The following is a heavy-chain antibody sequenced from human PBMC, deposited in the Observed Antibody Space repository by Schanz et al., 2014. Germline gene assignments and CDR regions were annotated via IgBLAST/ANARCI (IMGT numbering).Heavy chain of an antibody. J-gene: IGHJ4*02. CDR3: VRLDVHDY. V-gene: IGHV3-23*04. CDR1: GLLFSYYY. Sequence: EVQLVESGGGLVRPGGSLRLSCAASGLLFSYYYMSGVRQAPGKGLEWVSGIGGSGDSTHYADSVKGRFIISRDNSKNTLYLQVNSLRAEDTAVYYCVRLDVHDYWGQGTLVTVSA. CDR2: IGGSGDST. D-gene: IGHD3-16*01.